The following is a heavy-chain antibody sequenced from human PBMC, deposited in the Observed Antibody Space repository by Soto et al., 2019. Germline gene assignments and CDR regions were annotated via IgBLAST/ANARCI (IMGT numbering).Heavy chain of an antibody. CDR2: INHSGST. CDR1: GGSFSGYY. D-gene: IGHD6-19*01. CDR3: ARGYRSGWYRWFDP. V-gene: IGHV4-34*01. J-gene: IGHJ5*02. Sequence: PSETLSLTCAVYGGSFSGYYWSWIRQPPGKGLEWIGEINHSGSTNYNPSLKSRVTISVDTSKNQFSLKLSSVTAADTAVYYCARGYRSGWYRWFDPWGQGTLVTVSS.